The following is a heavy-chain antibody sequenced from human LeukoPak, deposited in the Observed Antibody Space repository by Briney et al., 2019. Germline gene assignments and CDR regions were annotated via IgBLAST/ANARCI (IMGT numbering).Heavy chain of an antibody. Sequence: PGGSLRLSCAASGFTFSSYWMSWVRQAPGKGLGWVANIKQDGSEKYYVDSVKGRFTISRDNAKNSLYLQMNSLRAEDTAVYYCARAAAGYYFDYWGQGTLVTVSS. CDR2: IKQDGSEK. D-gene: IGHD6-13*01. J-gene: IGHJ4*02. CDR1: GFTFSSYW. CDR3: ARAAAGYYFDY. V-gene: IGHV3-7*01.